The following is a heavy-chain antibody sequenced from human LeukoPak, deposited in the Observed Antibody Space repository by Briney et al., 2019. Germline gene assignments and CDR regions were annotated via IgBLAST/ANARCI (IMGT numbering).Heavy chain of an antibody. CDR2: MNPNSGDT. V-gene: IGHV1-8*02. CDR3: ARGPYGTGSHFDF. D-gene: IGHD3-10*01. Sequence: VASVKVSCKASGYTFTSYDINWVRQATGQGLEWMGWMNPNSGDTGYTQRFQGRVTMTRDTSISTAYMELSSLRSEDTAVYYCARGPYGTGSHFDFWGQGTLVTVSS. CDR1: GYTFTSYD. J-gene: IGHJ4*02.